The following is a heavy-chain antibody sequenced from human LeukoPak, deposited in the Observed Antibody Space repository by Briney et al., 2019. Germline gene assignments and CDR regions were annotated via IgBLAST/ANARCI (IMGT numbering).Heavy chain of an antibody. CDR2: INPNSGGT. J-gene: IGHJ5*02. CDR3: AREEGKQLDENCFDP. CDR1: GYTFTGYY. Sequence: ASVKVSCKASGYTFTGYYMHWVRKAPGQGLEWMGRINPNSGGTNYAQKFQGRVTMTRDTSISTAYMELSRLRSDDTAVYYCAREEGKQLDENCFDPWGQGTLVTVSS. V-gene: IGHV1-2*06. D-gene: IGHD6-6*01.